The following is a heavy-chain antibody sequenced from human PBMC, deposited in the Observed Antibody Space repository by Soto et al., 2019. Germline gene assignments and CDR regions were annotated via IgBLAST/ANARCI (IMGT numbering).Heavy chain of an antibody. V-gene: IGHV3-33*01. J-gene: IGHJ3*02. D-gene: IGHD2-2*01. CDR2: IWVDGSDT. CDR1: GFTFSNYG. Sequence: QVQLVESGGGVVQPGRSLRLSCAASGFTFSNYGMHWVRQAPGKGLEWVALIWVDGSDTYYADSVKGRFTMSRDNSKNTVYLQMNSLRAEDTAMYYCARLYCSSSSCYSVGAFEIRGQGTMVTVSS. CDR3: ARLYCSSSSCYSVGAFEI.